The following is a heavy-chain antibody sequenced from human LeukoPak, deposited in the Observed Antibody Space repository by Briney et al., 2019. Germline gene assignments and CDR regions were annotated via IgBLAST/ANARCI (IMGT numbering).Heavy chain of an antibody. J-gene: IGHJ4*02. CDR2: INWNGGST. CDR3: ARWTKYYYDSSGYYYYFDY. CDR1: GFTFDDYG. D-gene: IGHD3-22*01. Sequence: PGGSLRLSCAASGFTFDDYGMSWVRQAPGKGLEWVSGINWNGGSTGYADSVKGRFTISRDNAKNSLYLQMNSLRAEDTALYYCARWTKYYYDSSGYYYYFDYWGQGTLVTVSS. V-gene: IGHV3-20*04.